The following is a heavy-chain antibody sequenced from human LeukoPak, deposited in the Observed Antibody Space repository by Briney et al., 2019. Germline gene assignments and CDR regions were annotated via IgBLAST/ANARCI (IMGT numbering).Heavy chain of an antibody. CDR1: GYTFTGYY. D-gene: IGHD2-15*01. J-gene: IGHJ4*02. Sequence: ASVKVSCKAFGYTFTGYYMHWVRQAPGQGLEWMGWINPNSGGTNYAQKFQGRVTMTRDTSISTAYMELSRLRSDDTAVYYCARIFSRAVVAATPYDDYWGQGTLVTVSS. CDR2: INPNSGGT. CDR3: ARIFSRAVVAATPYDDY. V-gene: IGHV1-2*02.